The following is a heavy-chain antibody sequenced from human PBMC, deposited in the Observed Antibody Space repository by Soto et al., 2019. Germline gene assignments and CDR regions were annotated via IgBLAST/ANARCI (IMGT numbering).Heavy chain of an antibody. CDR1: GGSISSGGRYY. J-gene: IGHJ4*02. Sequence: QVQLQESGPGLVKPSQTLSLTCTVSGGSISSGGRYYWSGIRQHPGRGLEWIGYIYYSGSTYYNPSLESRVTISVDTSKTQFSLKLSSVTAADTAVYYCARGHYNILPGYYLDYWGQGTLVTVSS. D-gene: IGHD3-9*01. CDR3: ARGHYNILPGYYLDY. CDR2: IYYSGST. V-gene: IGHV4-31*03.